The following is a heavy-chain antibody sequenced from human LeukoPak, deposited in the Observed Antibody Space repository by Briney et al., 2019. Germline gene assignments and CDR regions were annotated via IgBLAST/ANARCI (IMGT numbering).Heavy chain of an antibody. CDR1: GGSLSSYY. D-gene: IGHD5-12*01. CDR2: IYYSGST. CDR3: ARGYSGYESFDY. J-gene: IGHJ4*02. V-gene: IGHV4-59*01. Sequence: SETLSLTCTVSGGSLSSYYWSWVRQPPGKGVEWIGYIYYSGSTNYNPSLKSRVTISVDTSKNQFSLKLSSVTAADTAVYYCARGYSGYESFDYWGQGTLVTVSS.